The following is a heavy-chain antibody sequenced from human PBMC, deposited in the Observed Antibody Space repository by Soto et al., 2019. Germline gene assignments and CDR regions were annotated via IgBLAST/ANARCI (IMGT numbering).Heavy chain of an antibody. V-gene: IGHV3-33*01. CDR1: GFTFSSYG. CDR2: IWYDGSNK. CDR3: ARDQGLVRTSVAY. D-gene: IGHD6-6*01. J-gene: IGHJ4*02. Sequence: QVQLVESGGGVVQPGRSLRLSCAASGFTFSSYGMHWVRQAPGKGLEWVAVIWYDGSNKYYADSVKGRFTISRDNSKNTLYLQMNSLRAEDTAVYYCARDQGLVRTSVAYWGQGTLVTVSS.